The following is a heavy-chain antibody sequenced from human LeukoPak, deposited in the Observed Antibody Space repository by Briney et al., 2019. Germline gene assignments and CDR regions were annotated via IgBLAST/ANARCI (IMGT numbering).Heavy chain of an antibody. CDR1: GFTFSSYS. CDR2: ISSSSTYI. Sequence: GGSLRLSCAASGFTFSSYSMNWVRQAPGKGLEWVSSISSSSTYIYYADSVKGRFTISRDNSKNTLYLQMNSLRAEDTAVYYCAHQNWNYGNYWGQGTLVTVSS. CDR3: AHQNWNYGNY. J-gene: IGHJ4*02. V-gene: IGHV3-21*04. D-gene: IGHD1-7*01.